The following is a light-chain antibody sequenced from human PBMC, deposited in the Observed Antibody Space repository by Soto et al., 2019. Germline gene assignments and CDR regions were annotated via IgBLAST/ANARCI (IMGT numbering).Light chain of an antibody. CDR3: QQYGDSPYT. Sequence: EIVLTQSPGTLSLFPGERATLSCRASQSVSRNYLAWYQQKPGQAPRLLIHAASTRATDIPDGFRGSGSGTDFTLTITRLEAEDFAVYHCQQYGDSPYTFGQGTKLEI. J-gene: IGKJ2*01. CDR1: QSVSRNY. V-gene: IGKV3-20*01. CDR2: AAS.